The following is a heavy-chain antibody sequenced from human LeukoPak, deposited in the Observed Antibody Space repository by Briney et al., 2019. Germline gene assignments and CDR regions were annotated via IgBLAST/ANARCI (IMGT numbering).Heavy chain of an antibody. CDR1: GFTFSSYS. V-gene: IGHV3-21*01. J-gene: IGHJ4*02. CDR3: ARDPSGAAAGRPANDY. CDR2: ISSSSSYI. Sequence: GGSLRLSCAASGFTFSSYSMNWVRQAPGKGLEWVSSISSSSSYIYYADSVKGRFTISRDNAKNSLYLQMNSLRAEDTAVYYCARDPSGAAAGRPANDYWGQGTLVTVSS. D-gene: IGHD6-13*01.